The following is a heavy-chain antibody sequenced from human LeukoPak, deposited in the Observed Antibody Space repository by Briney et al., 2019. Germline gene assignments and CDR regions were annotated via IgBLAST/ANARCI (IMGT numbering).Heavy chain of an antibody. CDR3: AREARYSYGPFFDY. D-gene: IGHD5-18*01. J-gene: IGHJ4*02. CDR2: IYHSGST. V-gene: IGHV4-38-2*01. CDR1: GYSISSGYY. Sequence: SETLSLTCAVSGYSISSGYYWGWIRPPPGKGVEWIGMIYHSGSTYYNPSLKRRVTISVDTSKTQFSLKLSSVTAADTAVYYCAREARYSYGPFFDYWGQGTLVTVSS.